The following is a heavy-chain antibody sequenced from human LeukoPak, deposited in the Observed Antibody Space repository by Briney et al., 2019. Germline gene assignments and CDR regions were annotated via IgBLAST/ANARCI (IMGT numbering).Heavy chain of an antibody. V-gene: IGHV1-69*13. CDR3: AREGSYYGSGSYAGGLDY. J-gene: IGHJ4*02. D-gene: IGHD3-10*01. Sequence: SVKVSCKASGGTFSSYAISWVRQAPGQGLEWMGGIIPIFGTANYAQKFQGRVTITADESTSTAYMELSSLRSEDTAVYYCAREGSYYGSGSYAGGLDYWGQGTLVTVSS. CDR2: IIPIFGTA. CDR1: GGTFSSYA.